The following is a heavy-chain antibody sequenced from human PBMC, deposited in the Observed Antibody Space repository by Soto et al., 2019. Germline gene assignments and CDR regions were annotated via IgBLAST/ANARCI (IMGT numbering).Heavy chain of an antibody. J-gene: IGHJ4*02. V-gene: IGHV4-31*03. D-gene: IGHD3-10*01. CDR1: DGSINSGGFY. Sequence: QLQLQEPGPGLVKPSQTLSLTCTVSDGSINSGGFYWSWVRQLPGEGLEYIGYISYTGDTYYNPYLCSRTYFEFDTSTNWVSLRLSSVTAGDTATYYFARAILWFGVTDLYYWGQGAQGTGSS. CDR3: ARAILWFGVTDLYY. CDR2: ISYTGDT.